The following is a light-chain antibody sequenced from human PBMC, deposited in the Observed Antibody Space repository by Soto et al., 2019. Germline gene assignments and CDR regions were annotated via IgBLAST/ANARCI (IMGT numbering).Light chain of an antibody. CDR3: SLFTTNSTSV. Sequence: QSALTQPPSVSGSPGQSVTISCTGTSSDVGRYNRVSWYQQPPGTAPKLLIYEVRNRPSGVPDRFSGSRSANTASLTISGLQAEDDADYYCSLFTTNSTSVFGAGTKVTVL. CDR1: SSDVGRYNR. CDR2: EVR. V-gene: IGLV2-18*01. J-gene: IGLJ1*01.